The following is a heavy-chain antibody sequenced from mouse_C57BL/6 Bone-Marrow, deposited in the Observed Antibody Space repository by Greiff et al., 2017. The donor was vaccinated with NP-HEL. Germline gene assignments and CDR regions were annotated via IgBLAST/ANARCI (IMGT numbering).Heavy chain of an antibody. CDR1: CYTFTDYE. V-gene: IGHV1-15*01. D-gene: IGHD2-5*01. J-gene: IGHJ1*03. CDR2: IDPETGGT. Sequence: QVHVKQSGAELVRPGASVTLSCKASCYTFTDYEMHWVKQTPVHGLEWIGAIDPETGGTAYNQKFKGKAILTADKSSSTAYMELRSLTSEDSAVYYGTRTYSNAWYFDVWGKGTTVTVSS. CDR3: TRTYSNAWYFDV.